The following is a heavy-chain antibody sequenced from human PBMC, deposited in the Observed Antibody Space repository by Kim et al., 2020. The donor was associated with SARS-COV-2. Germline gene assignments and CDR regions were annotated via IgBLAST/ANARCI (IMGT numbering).Heavy chain of an antibody. CDR3: ARGPLNLPGTVITILYYGMDV. V-gene: IGHV1-8*01. J-gene: IGHJ6*02. Sequence: ASVKVSCKASGYTFTSYDINWVRQATGQGLEWMGWMNPNSGNTGYAQKFQGRVTMTRNTSISTAYMELSSLRSEDTAVYYCARGPLNLPGTVITILYYGMDVWGQGTTVTVSS. CDR1: GYTFTSYD. D-gene: IGHD3-3*01. CDR2: MNPNSGNT.